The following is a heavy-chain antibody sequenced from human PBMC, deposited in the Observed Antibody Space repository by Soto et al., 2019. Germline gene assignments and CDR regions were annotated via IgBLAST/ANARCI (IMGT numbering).Heavy chain of an antibody. CDR3: ARRESQGPIDY. CDR2: IYYSGTT. D-gene: IGHD1-26*01. V-gene: IGHV4-28*01. J-gene: IGHJ4*02. CDR1: GYSISSSNW. Sequence: QVQLQESGPGLVKPSDTLSLTCAVSGYSISSSNWWGWIRQPPGKGLEWIGYIYYSGTTYYNPSLKSRVTMSLDTSKNQCSLKLTSVTAVVTAVYYCARRESQGPIDYWGQGTLVTVSS.